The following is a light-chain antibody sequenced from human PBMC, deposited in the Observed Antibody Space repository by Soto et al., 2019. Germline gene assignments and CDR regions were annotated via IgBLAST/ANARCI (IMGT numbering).Light chain of an antibody. CDR3: NSYTGSRTYV. J-gene: IGLJ1*01. CDR2: EVS. V-gene: IGLV2-18*02. Sequence: QCALTQPPSVSGSPGQSVATSCTGTSNDVGSYNRVSWYQQPPGAAPKLMIYEVSNRPSGVPDRFSGSKSGNTASLTISGLQAEDEADYYCNSYTGSRTYVFGTGAKATVL. CDR1: SNDVGSYNR.